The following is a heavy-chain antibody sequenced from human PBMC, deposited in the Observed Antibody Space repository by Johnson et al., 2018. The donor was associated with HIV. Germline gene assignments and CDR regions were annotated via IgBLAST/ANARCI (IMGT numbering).Heavy chain of an antibody. CDR3: ASHRSIAADDAFDI. V-gene: IGHV3-66*04. CDR2: IYSGGST. D-gene: IGHD6-13*01. CDR1: GFTVSSNY. Sequence: VQLVESGGGVVQPGGSLRLSCAASGFTVSSNYMSWVRQAPGKGLEWVSVIYSGGSTYYADSVKGRFTISRYNSKNTLYLQMNSLRAEDTALYYCASHRSIAADDAFDIWGQGTMVTVSS. J-gene: IGHJ3*02.